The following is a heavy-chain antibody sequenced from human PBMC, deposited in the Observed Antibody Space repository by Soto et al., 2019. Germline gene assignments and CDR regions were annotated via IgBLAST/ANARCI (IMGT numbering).Heavy chain of an antibody. CDR1: GYTFTSYG. CDR3: ARDKDRKAVAGTGDY. J-gene: IGHJ4*02. D-gene: IGHD6-19*01. CDR2: ISAYNGNT. V-gene: IGHV1-18*01. Sequence: ASVKVSCKASGYTFTSYGISWVRQAPGQGLEWMGWISAYNGNTNYAQKLQGRVTMTTDTSTSTAYMELRSLRSDDTAVYYCARDKDRKAVAGTGDYWGQGTLVTVSS.